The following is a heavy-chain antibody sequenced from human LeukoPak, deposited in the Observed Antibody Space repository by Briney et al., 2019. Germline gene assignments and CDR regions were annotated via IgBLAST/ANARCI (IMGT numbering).Heavy chain of an antibody. J-gene: IGHJ5*02. CDR2: ISGSGGST. CDR3: AKDDSDSLGDYYDSSGYNH. D-gene: IGHD3-22*01. Sequence: PGGSLRLSCAASGFTFSNYAMNWVRQAPGKGLEWVSTISGSGGSTYYADSVKGRFTISRDNSKNTLYLQMNSLRAEDTAVYYCAKDDSDSLGDYYDSSGYNHWGQGTLVTVSS. CDR1: GFTFSNYA. V-gene: IGHV3-23*01.